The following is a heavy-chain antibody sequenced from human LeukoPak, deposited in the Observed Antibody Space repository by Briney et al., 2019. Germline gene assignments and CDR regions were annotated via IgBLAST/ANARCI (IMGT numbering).Heavy chain of an antibody. CDR1: RFIFSSYA. V-gene: IGHV3-23*01. J-gene: IGHJ5*01. CDR3: AEVGGSKHLNWFDS. D-gene: IGHD2-15*01. CDR2: ISGSGGST. Sequence: PGGSLRLSCAASRFIFSSYAMSWVRQAPGKGLEWVSGISGSGGSTYYADSVKGRFTISRDNSKNTLYLQMNSLRIEDTALYYCAEVGGSKHLNWFDSWGQGTLVTVSS.